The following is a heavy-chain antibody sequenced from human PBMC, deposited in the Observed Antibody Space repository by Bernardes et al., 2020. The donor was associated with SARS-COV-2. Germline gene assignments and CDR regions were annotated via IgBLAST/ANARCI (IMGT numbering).Heavy chain of an antibody. CDR2: IISNGRSA. CDR1: GFTFSSYD. Sequence: GWSLRLSCAASGFTFSSYDMHWVRQAPGKGLEYVSAIISNGRSAYYANSVGGRFTISRDNSKNTLFLQMGSLRAEDMAVYYCARGREFIGGHYGGHFGMDVWGQGTTVTVSS. V-gene: IGHV3-64*01. CDR3: ARGREFIGGHYGGHFGMDV. J-gene: IGHJ6*02. D-gene: IGHD4-17*01.